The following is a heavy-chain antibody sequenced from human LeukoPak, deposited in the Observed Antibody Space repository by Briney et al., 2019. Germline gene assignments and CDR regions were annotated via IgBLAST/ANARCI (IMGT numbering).Heavy chain of an antibody. J-gene: IGHJ4*02. CDR3: ARGCGGDCYPTLDY. Sequence: PGGSLRLSCAASGFTFSSYSMNWVRQAPGKGLEWVSYISSSSSTIYYAGSVKGRFTISRDNAKNSLYLQMNSLRDEDTAVYFCARGCGGDCYPTLDYWGQGTLVTVSS. CDR1: GFTFSSYS. V-gene: IGHV3-48*02. D-gene: IGHD2-21*02. CDR2: ISSSSSTI.